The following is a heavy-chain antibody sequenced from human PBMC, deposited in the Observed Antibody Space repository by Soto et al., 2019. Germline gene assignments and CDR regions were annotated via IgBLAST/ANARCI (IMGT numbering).Heavy chain of an antibody. CDR2: IIPIFGPG. CDR1: GGSFSRSP. Sequence: QVQLVQSETEVKKPGSSVKVSCTASGGSFSRSPLSWVRQAPGQGLEWMGGIIPIFGPGHYAQKFKGRLTIIADESTSTVHMELSSLTSEDTAVYYCGRGGDGVDVWGQGTTVSVSS. V-gene: IGHV1-69*01. CDR3: GRGGDGVDV. J-gene: IGHJ6*02. D-gene: IGHD3-10*01.